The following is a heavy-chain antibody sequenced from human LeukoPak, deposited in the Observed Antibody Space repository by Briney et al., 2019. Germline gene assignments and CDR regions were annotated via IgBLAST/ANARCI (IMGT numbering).Heavy chain of an antibody. J-gene: IGHJ5*02. Sequence: PSETLSLTCTVSGVSISSSSFYWGWIRQPPGKGLEWIGYIYYSGSTNYNPSLKSRVTISVDTSKNQFSLKLSSVTAADTAVYYWARRMGVPNNGFDPWGQGTLVTVSS. D-gene: IGHD2-2*01. CDR3: ARRMGVPNNGFDP. CDR2: IYYSGST. V-gene: IGHV4-61*05. CDR1: GVSISSSSFY.